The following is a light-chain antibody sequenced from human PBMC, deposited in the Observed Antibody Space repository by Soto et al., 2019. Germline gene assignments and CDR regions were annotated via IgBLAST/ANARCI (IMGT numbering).Light chain of an antibody. CDR2: KVS. CDR3: QQYRSYSPLP. CDR1: QTISSW. J-gene: IGKJ5*01. Sequence: DIQMTQSPSTLSASVGDRVTITCRASQTISSWLAWYQQKPGKAPNLLIYKVSNLETGVPSRFSGSGSGTEFTLTISSLQPDDFATYYCQQYRSYSPLPFGQGTRLEIK. V-gene: IGKV1-5*03.